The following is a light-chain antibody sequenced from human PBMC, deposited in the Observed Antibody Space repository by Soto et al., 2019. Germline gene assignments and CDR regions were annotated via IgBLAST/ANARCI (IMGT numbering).Light chain of an antibody. V-gene: IGLV1-44*01. CDR3: ATWDDGLSAYV. Sequence: QSVLTQPPSASGTPGQRVTFSCSGSSSNIGGNTVSWFQHLPRTAPKLLIFSNSQRPSGVPDRFSGAKSGTSASLANSGLQSEDEANYYCATWDDGLSAYVFGTGTQLTVL. CDR1: SSNIGGNT. J-gene: IGLJ1*01. CDR2: SNS.